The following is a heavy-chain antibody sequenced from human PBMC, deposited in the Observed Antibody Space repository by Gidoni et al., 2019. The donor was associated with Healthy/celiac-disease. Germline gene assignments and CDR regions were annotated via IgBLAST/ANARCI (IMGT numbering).Heavy chain of an antibody. D-gene: IGHD3-10*01. Sequence: QVQLVESGGGLVKPGGSLRLSCAASGFTFSDYYMSWIRQAPGKGLEWVSYISSSSSYTNYADSVKGRFTISRDNAKNSLYLQRNSLRAEDTAVYYCARGLDFGYYYYGMDVWGQGTTVTVSS. J-gene: IGHJ6*02. CDR2: ISSSSSYT. CDR3: ARGLDFGYYYYGMDV. CDR1: GFTFSDYY. V-gene: IGHV3-11*06.